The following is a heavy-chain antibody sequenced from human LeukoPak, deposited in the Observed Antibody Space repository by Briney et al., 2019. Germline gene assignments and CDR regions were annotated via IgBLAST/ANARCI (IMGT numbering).Heavy chain of an antibody. V-gene: IGHV4-39*07. CDR2: IYYSGST. J-gene: IGHJ6*03. CDR1: GGSISSNSYY. D-gene: IGHD3-22*01. Sequence: PSETLSLTFAVSGGSISSNSYYWGRIRQPPGKGLEWIGSIYYSGSTYYNPSLKSRVTISVDTSKNQFSLKLSSVTAADTAVYYCARAAFVSSSGYYSSWSGDYYYYYYYMDVWGKGTTVTISS. CDR3: ARAAFVSSSGYYSSWSGDYYYYYYYMDV.